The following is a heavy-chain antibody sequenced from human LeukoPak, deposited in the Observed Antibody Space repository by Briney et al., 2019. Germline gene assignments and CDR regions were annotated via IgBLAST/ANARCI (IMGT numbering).Heavy chain of an antibody. D-gene: IGHD5-12*01. V-gene: IGHV1-18*01. CDR2: ISAYNGDT. J-gene: IGHJ5*02. CDR3: ARSPYRGYVNNWFDP. CDR1: GYTFTGYG. Sequence: ASVKVSCKASGYTFTGYGVSWVRQAPGQGLEWMGWISAYNGDTNYAQKLQGRVTMTTDTSTSTAYMELRSLRSDDTAVYYCARSPYRGYVNNWFDPWGQGTLVTVSS.